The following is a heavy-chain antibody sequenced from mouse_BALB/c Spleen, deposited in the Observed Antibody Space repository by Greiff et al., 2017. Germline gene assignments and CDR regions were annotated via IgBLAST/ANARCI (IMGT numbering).Heavy chain of an antibody. CDR2: ISYSGST. D-gene: IGHD1-1*01. Sequence: VQLKESGPGLVKPSQSLSLTCTVTGYSITSDYAWNWIRQFPGNKLEWMGYISYSGSTSYNPSLKSRISITRDTSKNQFFLQLNSVTTEDTATYYCARYITTVVAQYYYAMDYWGQGTSVTVSS. CDR3: ARYITTVVAQYYYAMDY. J-gene: IGHJ4*01. V-gene: IGHV3-2*02. CDR1: GYSITSDYA.